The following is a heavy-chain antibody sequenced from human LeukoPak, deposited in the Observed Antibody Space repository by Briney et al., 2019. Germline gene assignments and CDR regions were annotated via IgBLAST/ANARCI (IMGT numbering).Heavy chain of an antibody. CDR2: ISYDGSNK. CDR1: GFTFSSYG. D-gene: IGHD6-19*01. V-gene: IGHV3-30*18. Sequence: GGSLRLSCAASGFTFSSYGMHWVRQAPGKGLEWVAVISYDGSNKYYADSVKGRFTISRDNSKNTLYLQMNSLRAEDTAVYYCAKLAVAGSGWFDPWGQGTLVTVSS. J-gene: IGHJ5*02. CDR3: AKLAVAGSGWFDP.